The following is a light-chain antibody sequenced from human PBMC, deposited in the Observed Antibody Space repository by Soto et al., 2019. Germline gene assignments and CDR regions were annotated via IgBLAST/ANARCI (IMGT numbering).Light chain of an antibody. V-gene: IGLV7-43*01. CDR3: LLYYGGAQVL. CDR1: AGAVTSANY. J-gene: IGLJ2*01. Sequence: QAVVTQEPSLTVSPGGTVTLTCASSAGAVTSANYTNWLQQKPGQAPRALIYSTSEKHSWTPARFSGSLLGGKAALTLSAAQPEDEGDYYCLLYYGGAQVLFGGGTKVTVL. CDR2: STS.